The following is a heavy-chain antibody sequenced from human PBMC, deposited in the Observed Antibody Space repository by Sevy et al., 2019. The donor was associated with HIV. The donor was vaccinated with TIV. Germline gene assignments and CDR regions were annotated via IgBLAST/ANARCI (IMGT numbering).Heavy chain of an antibody. CDR1: GFTFDDFA. CDR3: AKGGVSDMITFGGVIATNFDY. CDR2: ISWSSGSI. V-gene: IGHV3-9*01. D-gene: IGHD3-16*02. J-gene: IGHJ4*02. Sequence: GGSLRLSCAASGFTFDDFAMHWVRQAPGKGLEWVSGISWSSGSIGYADTVKGRFTVSRDNAKNSLYLQMNSLRAEDTALYYSAKGGVSDMITFGGVIATNFDYWGQGTLVTVSS.